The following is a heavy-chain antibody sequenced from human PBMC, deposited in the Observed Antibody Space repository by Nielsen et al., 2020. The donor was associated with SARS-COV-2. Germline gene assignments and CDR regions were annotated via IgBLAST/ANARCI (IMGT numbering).Heavy chain of an antibody. D-gene: IGHD4-17*01. CDR2: IYSGGST. V-gene: IGHV3-53*04. J-gene: IGHJ6*02. CDR3: ARDLRYGDHPEYYYYGMDV. Sequence: WLRQPPGKGLEWVSVIYSGGSTYYADSVKGRFTISRHNSKNTLYLQMNSLRAEDTAVYYCARDLRYGDHPEYYYYGMDVWGQGTTVTVSS.